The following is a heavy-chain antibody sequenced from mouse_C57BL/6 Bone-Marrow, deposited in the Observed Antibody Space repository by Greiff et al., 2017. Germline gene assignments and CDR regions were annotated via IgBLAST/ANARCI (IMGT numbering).Heavy chain of an antibody. CDR1: GYTFTSYW. CDR3: ARHDDYGECAY. D-gene: IGHD2-4*01. V-gene: IGHV1-72*01. J-gene: IGHJ3*01. CDR2: IDPNSGGT. Sequence: QVQLQQPGAELVKPGASVKLSCKASGYTFTSYWMHWVKQRPGRGLEWIGRIDPNSGGTKYNEKFKSKATLTVDKPSSTAYMQLSSLTSEDSAVYYCARHDDYGECAYWGQGTLVTVSA.